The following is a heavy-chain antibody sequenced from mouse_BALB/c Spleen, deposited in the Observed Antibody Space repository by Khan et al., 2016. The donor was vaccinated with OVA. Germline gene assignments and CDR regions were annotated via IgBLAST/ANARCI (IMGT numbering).Heavy chain of an antibody. Sequence: VQLQQSGAELVKPGASVKLSCTASGFTIKDTYIHWVKQRPEQGLEWIGRIDPANGNAKYDPKFQGKATITADTSSNTAYLQLSSLTSEDTAVYYCDRINAWGQGTTLTVSS. V-gene: IGHV14-3*02. CDR2: IDPANGNA. CDR3: DRINA. J-gene: IGHJ2*01. CDR1: GFTIKDTY.